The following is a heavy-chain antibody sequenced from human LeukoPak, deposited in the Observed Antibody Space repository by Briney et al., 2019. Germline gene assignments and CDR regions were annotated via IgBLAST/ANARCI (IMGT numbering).Heavy chain of an antibody. J-gene: IGHJ4*02. CDR1: GFTFSSYS. Sequence: PGGSLRLSCAASGFTFSSYSMNWVRQAPGKGLEWVSSISSSSSYIYYADSVKGRFTISRDNAKNSLYLQMNSLRAEDTAVYYCARGSYSSGWTDFDYWGQGTLVTVSS. CDR3: ARGSYSSGWTDFDY. D-gene: IGHD6-19*01. CDR2: ISSSSSYI. V-gene: IGHV3-21*04.